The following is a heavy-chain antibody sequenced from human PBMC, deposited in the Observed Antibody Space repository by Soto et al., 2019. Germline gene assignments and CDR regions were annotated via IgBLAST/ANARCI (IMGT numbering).Heavy chain of an antibody. CDR1: GDTFSNYA. J-gene: IGHJ6*02. Sequence: ASVKVSCKASGDTFSNYAICWVRQAPGQGLEWIGGIIPILGSANYAQKFQGRVTISADGSTNTANLELSSLRSEDTAVYYCARFKVGTTTDYYYGMDVWGQGTTVTV. D-gene: IGHD1-26*01. CDR2: IIPILGSA. CDR3: ARFKVGTTTDYYYGMDV. V-gene: IGHV1-69*13.